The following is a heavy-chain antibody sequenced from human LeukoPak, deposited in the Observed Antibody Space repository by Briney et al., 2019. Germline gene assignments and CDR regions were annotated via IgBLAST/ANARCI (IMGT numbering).Heavy chain of an antibody. CDR3: ARSGYSSSCYYLHHHWFDP. V-gene: IGHV4-34*01. Sequence: SSETLSLTCAVYGGSFSGYYCSWIRQPPGKGLEWIGEINHSGSTNYNPSLKSRVTISIDTSKNQFSLKLNSVTAADTAVYYCARSGYSSSCYYLHHHWFDPWHKGTLLTLSS. D-gene: IGHD6-13*01. J-gene: IGHJ5*02. CDR2: INHSGST. CDR1: GGSFSGYY.